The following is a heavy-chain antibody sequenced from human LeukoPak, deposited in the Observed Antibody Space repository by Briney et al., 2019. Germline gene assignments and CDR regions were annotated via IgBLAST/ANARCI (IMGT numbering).Heavy chain of an antibody. J-gene: IGHJ4*02. V-gene: IGHV3-23*01. D-gene: IGHD3-3*01. CDR2: ISGSGGST. Sequence: PGRSLRLSCAASGFTFSSYAMSWVRQAPGKGLEWVSAISGSGGSTYYADSVEGRFTISRDNSKNTLYLQMNSLRAEDTAVYYCAKDRPDYDFWSPFDYWGQGTLVTVSS. CDR3: AKDRPDYDFWSPFDY. CDR1: GFTFSSYA.